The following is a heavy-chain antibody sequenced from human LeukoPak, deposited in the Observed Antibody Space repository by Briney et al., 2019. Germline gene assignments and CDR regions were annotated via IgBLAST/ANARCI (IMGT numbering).Heavy chain of an antibody. Sequence: PGGSLRLSCAASGFTFSSYAMSWVRQAPGKGLEWVSAISGSGGSTYYADSVKGRFTISRDNSKNTLYLQMNSLRAEDTAVYYCAKDGRYYGSGSSHGYWGQGTLVTVSS. D-gene: IGHD3-10*01. J-gene: IGHJ4*02. CDR3: AKDGRYYGSGSSHGY. V-gene: IGHV3-23*01. CDR1: GFTFSSYA. CDR2: ISGSGGST.